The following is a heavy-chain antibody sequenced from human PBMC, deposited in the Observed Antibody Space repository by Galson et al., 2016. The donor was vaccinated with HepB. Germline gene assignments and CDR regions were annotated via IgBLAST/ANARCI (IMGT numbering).Heavy chain of an antibody. CDR2: VKSKTDGGTT. D-gene: IGHD3-10*01. CDR1: GFTFSNAW. Sequence: SLRLSCAASGFTFSNAWMSWVRQVPGKGLEWVGRVKSKTDGGTTDYAAPVKGRFTISRVDSKNTLCLQMNSLKTEDTAVYYCTKVHLVRGVPLDYWGQGILVTVSS. J-gene: IGHJ4*02. V-gene: IGHV3-15*01. CDR3: TKVHLVRGVPLDY.